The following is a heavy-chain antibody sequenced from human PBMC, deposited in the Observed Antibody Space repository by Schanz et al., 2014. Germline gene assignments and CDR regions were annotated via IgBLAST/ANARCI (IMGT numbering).Heavy chain of an antibody. J-gene: IGHJ4*02. CDR1: GFSVGNKY. Sequence: EVQLLESGGGLVQPGGSLRLSCAASGFSVGNKYMNWVRQAPGKGLEWVSGFDAHDGRAYYADSAKGRFTISRDNSKSTLYVEMNSLRAEDTALYYCARDRRNADLDYWGQGTLVTVSS. V-gene: IGHV3-23*01. CDR3: ARDRRNADLDY. D-gene: IGHD1-1*01. CDR2: FDAHDGRA.